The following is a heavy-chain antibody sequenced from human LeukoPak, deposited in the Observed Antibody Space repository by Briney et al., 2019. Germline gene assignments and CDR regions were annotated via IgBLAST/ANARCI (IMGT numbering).Heavy chain of an antibody. V-gene: IGHV1-69*01. Sequence: SVKVSCKXSGGTFSSYAISWVRQAPGQGLEWMGGIIPIFGTANYAQKFQGRVTITADESTSTAYMELSSLRSEDTAVYYCASVDYYDSSGYDRFDYWGQGTLVTVSS. CDR3: ASVDYYDSSGYDRFDY. CDR2: IIPIFGTA. J-gene: IGHJ4*02. D-gene: IGHD3-22*01. CDR1: GGTFSSYA.